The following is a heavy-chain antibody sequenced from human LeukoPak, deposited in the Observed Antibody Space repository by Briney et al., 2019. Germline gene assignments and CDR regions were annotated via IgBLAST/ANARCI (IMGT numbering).Heavy chain of an antibody. Sequence: PSETLSLTCTVPGGSISSYYWSWIRQPPGKGLEWIGYIYYSGSTNYNPSLKSRVTISVDTSKNQFSLKLSSVTAADTAVYYCARVNAYYYGSGSYSHFDYWGQGTLVTVSS. V-gene: IGHV4-59*01. D-gene: IGHD3-10*01. CDR3: ARVNAYYYGSGSYSHFDY. CDR2: IYYSGST. J-gene: IGHJ4*02. CDR1: GGSISSYY.